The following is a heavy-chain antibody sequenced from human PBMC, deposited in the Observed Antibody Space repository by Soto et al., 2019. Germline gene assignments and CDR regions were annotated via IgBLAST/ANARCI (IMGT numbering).Heavy chain of an antibody. V-gene: IGHV1-2*02. CDR2: INPNSGST. D-gene: IGHD3-3*01. J-gene: IGHJ5*02. Sequence: ASVKVSCKASGYTFTDYYIHWARKAPGQGLECMGWINPNSGSTNYAQKFQGRVTMTGDTSISTAYMELSRLRSDDTAVYYCAKNVFQFLEWRNWFVPWGQGTLVTVSS. CDR3: AKNVFQFLEWRNWFVP. CDR1: GYTFTDYY.